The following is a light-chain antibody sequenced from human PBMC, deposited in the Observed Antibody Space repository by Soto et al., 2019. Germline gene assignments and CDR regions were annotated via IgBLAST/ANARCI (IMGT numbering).Light chain of an antibody. CDR3: QQRSNWPLLT. V-gene: IGKV3-15*01. CDR2: GAF. J-gene: IGKJ4*01. Sequence: EMVMTQSPVTLSVSPGERATLSCRASQSVSSNLAWYQQKPGQAPSLLIYGAFTRATGIPARFSGTGSGTEFTLTISSLQSEDFAVYYCQQRSNWPLLTFGGGTKVDIK. CDR1: QSVSSN.